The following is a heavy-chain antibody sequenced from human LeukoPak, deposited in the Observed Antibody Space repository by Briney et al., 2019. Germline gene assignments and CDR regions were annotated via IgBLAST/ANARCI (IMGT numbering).Heavy chain of an antibody. CDR3: ATSKFHWDGHYYYYYMDV. CDR1: GYSISSGYY. J-gene: IGHJ6*03. CDR2: MYHSGSS. D-gene: IGHD1-1*01. Sequence: SETLSLICTVSGYSISSGYYWGWIRQAPGKGPEWIGSMYHSGSSYYNPSLKSRVTISIDTSKNQFSLKLSSVTAADTAVYYCATSKFHWDGHYYYYYMDVWGKGTTVTVSS. V-gene: IGHV4-38-2*02.